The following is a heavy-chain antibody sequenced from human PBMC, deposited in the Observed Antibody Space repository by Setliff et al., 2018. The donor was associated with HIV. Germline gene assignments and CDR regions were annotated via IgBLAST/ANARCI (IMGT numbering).Heavy chain of an antibody. D-gene: IGHD4-17*01. J-gene: IGHJ4*02. V-gene: IGHV1-2*02. CDR1: GYTLTDYY. CDR3: ATGLLTTVVTGGDS. Sequence: ASVKVSCKASGYTLTDYYVQWVRQAPGQGLEWMGWVNPHDGGTYYAEKFQGRVTISADKSTHTTYMQLRSLRSEDTAVYYCATGLLTTVVTGGDSWGQGTLVTVSS. CDR2: VNPHDGGT.